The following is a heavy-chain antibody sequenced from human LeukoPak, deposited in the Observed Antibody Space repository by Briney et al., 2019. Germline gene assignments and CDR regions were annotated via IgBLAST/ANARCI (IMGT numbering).Heavy chain of an antibody. Sequence: GGSLRLSCAASGFTFSGSAIHWVRQASGKGLEWVGRIRSKANNYATAYGASVKGRFTISRDDSRNMAYLQMNSLKTEDTAVYYCASLPNEDIVVVPAALSNWGQGTLVTVSS. D-gene: IGHD2-2*01. V-gene: IGHV3-73*01. J-gene: IGHJ4*02. CDR1: GFTFSGSA. CDR3: ASLPNEDIVVVPAALSN. CDR2: IRSKANNYAT.